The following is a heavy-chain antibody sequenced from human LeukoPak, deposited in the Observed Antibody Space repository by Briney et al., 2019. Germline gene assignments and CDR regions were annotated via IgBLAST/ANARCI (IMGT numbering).Heavy chain of an antibody. CDR2: IKQDGSEK. Sequence: GGSLRLSCAASGFTFSTYWMIWVRQAPGKGLEWVANIKQDGSEKDYVASVKGRFTISRDNANNSVYLQMNSLRVEDTAVYYCARGGIWGSFDYWGQGNLITVSS. J-gene: IGHJ4*02. CDR1: GFTFSTYW. CDR3: ARGGIWGSFDY. V-gene: IGHV3-7*01. D-gene: IGHD3-16*01.